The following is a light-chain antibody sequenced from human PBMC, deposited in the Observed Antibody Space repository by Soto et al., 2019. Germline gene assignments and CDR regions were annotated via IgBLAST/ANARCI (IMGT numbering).Light chain of an antibody. V-gene: IGKV3-20*01. CDR1: QSVSNNY. CDR2: GAS. Sequence: EIVLTQSPGTLSLSPGERATLSCGASQSVSNNYLAWYQQKPGQAPRLLIYGASNRATGIPDRFSGSGSGTDFTLTISRLEPEYFAVYYCQQYGSSGTFGQGTKVEIK. J-gene: IGKJ1*01. CDR3: QQYGSSGT.